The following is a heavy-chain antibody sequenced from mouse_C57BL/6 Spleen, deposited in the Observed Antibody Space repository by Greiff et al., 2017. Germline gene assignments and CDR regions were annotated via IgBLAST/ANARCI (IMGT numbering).Heavy chain of an antibody. CDR1: GFNIKDDY. CDR2: IDPENGDT. Sequence: DVKLVESGAELVRPGASVKLSCTASGFNIKDDYMHWVKQRPEQGLEWIGWIDPENGDTEYASKFQGKATITADTSSNTAYLQLSSLTSEDTAVYYCTSQLGRGDYWGQGTTLTVSS. D-gene: IGHD4-1*02. CDR3: TSQLGRGDY. V-gene: IGHV14-4*01. J-gene: IGHJ2*01.